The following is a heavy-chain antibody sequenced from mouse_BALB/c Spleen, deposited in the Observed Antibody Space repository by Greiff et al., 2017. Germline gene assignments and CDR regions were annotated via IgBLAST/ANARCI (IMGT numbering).Heavy chain of an antibody. CDR3: ARDWDEDYFDY. J-gene: IGHJ2*01. CDR1: GFNIKDTY. CDR2: IDPANGNT. V-gene: IGHV14-3*02. Sequence: EVKLMESGAELVKPGASVKLSCTASGFNIKDTYMHWVKQRPEQGLEWIGRIDPANGNTKYDPKFQGKATITADTSSNTAYLQLSSLTSEDTAVYYCARDWDEDYFDYWGQGTTLTVSS. D-gene: IGHD4-1*01.